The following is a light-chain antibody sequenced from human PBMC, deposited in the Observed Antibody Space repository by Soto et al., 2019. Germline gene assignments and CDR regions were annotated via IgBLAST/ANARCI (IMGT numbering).Light chain of an antibody. CDR1: QSLSRY. Sequence: EIVLTQSPATLSLSPGESATLSCRASQSLSRYSAWYQQKAGQAPRLLIYDTSNRATGIPARFSGSGSGTDFTLTISSLEPEDFAVYYCQQRSSWPLTFGQGTRLEIK. CDR2: DTS. V-gene: IGKV3-11*01. CDR3: QQRSSWPLT. J-gene: IGKJ5*01.